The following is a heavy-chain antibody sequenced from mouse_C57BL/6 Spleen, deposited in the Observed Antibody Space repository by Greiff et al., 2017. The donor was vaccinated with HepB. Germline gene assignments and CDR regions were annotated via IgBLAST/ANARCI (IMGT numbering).Heavy chain of an antibody. CDR2: ISYDGSN. CDR3: ARLYGSIYVSYAMDY. J-gene: IGHJ4*01. V-gene: IGHV3-6*01. CDR1: GYSITSGYY. Sequence: EVQLQQSGPSLVKPSQSLSLTCSVTGYSITSGYYWNWIRQFPGNKLEWMGYISYDGSNNYNPSLKNRISITRDTSKNQFFLKLNSVTTEDTATYYCARLYGSIYVSYAMDYWGQGTSVTVSS. D-gene: IGHD1-1*01.